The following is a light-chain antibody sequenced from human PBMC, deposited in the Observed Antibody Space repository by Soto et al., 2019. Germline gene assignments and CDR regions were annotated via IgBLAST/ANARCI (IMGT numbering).Light chain of an antibody. CDR1: QSVGSS. Sequence: EIVMTQSPATLSVSPGERATLSCRASQSVGSSLAWYQQKLGQVPRLLIYDASTRAYGIPARFSGSGSGTEFTLTIRSLQSEDLAVYYCQHYNVWPETFGQGTQVEIK. CDR2: DAS. CDR3: QHYNVWPET. V-gene: IGKV3-15*01. J-gene: IGKJ1*01.